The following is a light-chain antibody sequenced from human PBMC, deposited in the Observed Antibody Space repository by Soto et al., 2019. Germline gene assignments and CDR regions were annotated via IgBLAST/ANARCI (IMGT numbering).Light chain of an antibody. V-gene: IGKV3-11*01. CDR3: KQRSNWPTT. Sequence: EIVLTQSPATLSLSPGERATLSCRASQSISSYLAWYQQKPGQAPRLLIYDASNRATAIPARFSGSGSGTDFTLTISSLAPEDFAVYYCKQRSNWPTTFGQGTKLEIK. CDR2: DAS. CDR1: QSISSY. J-gene: IGKJ2*01.